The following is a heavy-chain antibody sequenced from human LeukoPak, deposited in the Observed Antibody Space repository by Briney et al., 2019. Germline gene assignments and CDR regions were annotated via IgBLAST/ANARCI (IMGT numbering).Heavy chain of an antibody. CDR3: ARAHSGYSYGTYYYYGMDV. CDR2: IYSGGST. V-gene: IGHV3-66*02. D-gene: IGHD5-18*01. J-gene: IGHJ6*02. CDR1: GFTVSSNY. Sequence: PGGSLRLSCAASGFTVSSNYMSWVRQAPGKGLEWVSVIYSGGSTYYADYVKGRFTISRGNSKNTLYLQMNSLRAEDTAVYYCARAHSGYSYGTYYYYGMDVWGQGTTVTVSS.